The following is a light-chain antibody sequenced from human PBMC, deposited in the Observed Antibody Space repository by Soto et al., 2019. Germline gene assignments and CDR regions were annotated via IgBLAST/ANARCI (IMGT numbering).Light chain of an antibody. CDR2: DAS. Sequence: EIVLTQSPATLSLSPGERATLSCRASQSVSSYLAWYQQKPGQAPRLLIYDASNRATGIPARFSGSGSGTDFTLTISGLEPEDFAVYYCQQRSNWVWTFGQGTKVEIK. CDR1: QSVSSY. CDR3: QQRSNWVWT. J-gene: IGKJ1*01. V-gene: IGKV3-11*01.